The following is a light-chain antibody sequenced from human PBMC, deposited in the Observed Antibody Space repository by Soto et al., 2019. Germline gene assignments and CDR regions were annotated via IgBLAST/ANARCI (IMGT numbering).Light chain of an antibody. CDR2: DAS. CDR1: QSLSSSQ. CDR3: QQYGSSPRT. J-gene: IGKJ1*01. Sequence: LTQSPDTLSLSPGEVSTLSGRSSQSLSSSQLAWYQQKPGQAPRLLIHDASSRATGISDRFTGSGSGTDFTLTITTLEPEDFAVYYCQQYGSSPRTFGLGTKVDIK. V-gene: IGKV3-20*01.